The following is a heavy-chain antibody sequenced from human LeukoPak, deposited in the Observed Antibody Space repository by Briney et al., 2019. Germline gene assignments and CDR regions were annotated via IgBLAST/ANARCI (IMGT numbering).Heavy chain of an antibody. Sequence: ASVKVSCKASGSTFTRSSVHWVPQAPGHGLEWMGWINPNSGGTNYAQKFKGRVTMTRDTSISTAYMERRRLRSDGTAVYYCATDGGWYQLLYWFDPWGQGTLVTVSS. CDR2: INPNSGGT. V-gene: IGHV1-2*02. CDR3: ATDGGWYQLLYWFDP. J-gene: IGHJ5*02. D-gene: IGHD2-2*01. CDR1: GSTFTRSS.